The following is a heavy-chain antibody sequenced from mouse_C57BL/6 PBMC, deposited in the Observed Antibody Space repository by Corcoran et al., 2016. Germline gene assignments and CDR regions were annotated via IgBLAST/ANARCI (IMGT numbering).Heavy chain of an antibody. CDR2: INPNNGGT. V-gene: IGHV1-26*01. CDR3: ARGLLRYFDY. J-gene: IGHJ2*01. Sequence: EVQLQQSGPELVKPGASVKISCKASGYTFTDYYMNWVKQSHGKSLEWIGDINPNNGGTSYNQKFKGKATLTVDKSSSTAYMEFRSLTSEDSAVYYCARGLLRYFDYWGQGTTLTVSS. CDR1: GYTFTDYY. D-gene: IGHD1-1*01.